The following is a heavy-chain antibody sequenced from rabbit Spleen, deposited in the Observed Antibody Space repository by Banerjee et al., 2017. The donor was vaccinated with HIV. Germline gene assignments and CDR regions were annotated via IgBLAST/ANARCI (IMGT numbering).Heavy chain of an antibody. Sequence: QSLEESGGGLVKPGASLTLTCKASGFSFNSGYDMCWVRQAPGKGLEWIACIYAGSSGGTYSATWAKGRFTISKTSSTTVTLQMTGLTAADTATYFCARDVGTSFSTYGMDLWGPGPSSPS. CDR2: IYAGSSGGT. J-gene: IGHJ6*01. CDR3: ARDVGTSFSTYGMDL. V-gene: IGHV1S40*01. CDR1: GFSFNSGYD. D-gene: IGHD8-1*01.